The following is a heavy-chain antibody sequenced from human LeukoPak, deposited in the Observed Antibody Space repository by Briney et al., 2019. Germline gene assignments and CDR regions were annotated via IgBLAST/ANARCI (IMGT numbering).Heavy chain of an antibody. CDR3: AKDILWFGEEGAFDI. Sequence: GGSLRLSCAASGFTFDDYTMHWVRQAPGKGLGWVSLISWDGGSTYYADSVKGRFTISRDNSKNSLYLQMNSLRTEDTALYYCAKDILWFGEEGAFDIWGQGTMVTVSS. V-gene: IGHV3-43*01. CDR1: GFTFDDYT. J-gene: IGHJ3*02. D-gene: IGHD3-10*01. CDR2: ISWDGGST.